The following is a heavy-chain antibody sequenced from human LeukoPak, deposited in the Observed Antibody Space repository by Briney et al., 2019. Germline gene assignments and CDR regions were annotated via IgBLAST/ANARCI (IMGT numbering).Heavy chain of an antibody. CDR3: ARGRPEGSGWYRPYYYVDV. D-gene: IGHD6-19*01. CDR1: GGSFSGYY. V-gene: IGHV4-34*01. Sequence: SETLSLTCAVYGGSFSGYYWSWIRQPPGKGLEWIGEIDHSGSTNYNPSLKSRVTISVDTSKNQFSLKLSSVTAADTAVYYCARGRPEGSGWYRPYYYVDVWGKGTTVTVSS. CDR2: IDHSGST. J-gene: IGHJ6*03.